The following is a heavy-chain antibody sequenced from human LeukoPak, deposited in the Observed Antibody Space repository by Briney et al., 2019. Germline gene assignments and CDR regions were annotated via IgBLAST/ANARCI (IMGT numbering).Heavy chain of an antibody. CDR3: ARVRATFSPHFDN. CDR2: INPDSGGT. J-gene: IGHJ4*02. CDR1: GYTFTGYY. D-gene: IGHD5-12*01. Sequence: ASVKVSCKASGYTFTGYYMHWVRQAPGKGLEWMGWINPDSGGTNYAQKFQGTVTMTRDTSISTVYMELSRLRYEDTAVYYCARVRATFSPHFDNWGQGTLVTVSS. V-gene: IGHV1-2*02.